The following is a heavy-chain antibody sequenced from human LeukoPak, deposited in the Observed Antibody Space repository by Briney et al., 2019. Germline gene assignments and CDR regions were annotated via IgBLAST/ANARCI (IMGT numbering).Heavy chain of an antibody. D-gene: IGHD5-12*01. CDR2: ISDDGTRK. Sequence: GGSLRLSCEASGFTFDDYGMSWVRQAPGKGLEWVAVISDDGTRKYYADSVQGRFTISRDNSKNTLYLQMNSLRAEDMAVYYCAREFSGYAFDIWGQGTMVTVSS. V-gene: IGHV3-30*03. CDR3: AREFSGYAFDI. J-gene: IGHJ3*02. CDR1: GFTFDDYG.